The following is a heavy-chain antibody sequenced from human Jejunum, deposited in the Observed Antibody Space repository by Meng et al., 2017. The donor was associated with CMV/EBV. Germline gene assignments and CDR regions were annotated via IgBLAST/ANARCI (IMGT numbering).Heavy chain of an antibody. CDR2: IYRGDDK. D-gene: IGHD1-26*01. V-gene: IGHV2-5*02. Sequence: QISFKDSVPTLVKPPQTLTLTCSFSGFSPSTSGEGVGWIRQPPGKALEWLALIYRGDDKRYSPSLNSRLTIAKDTSKNEVVLTLTNMGPIDTGTYYCAHFVGGYYPSRPDYWGQGTLVTVSS. CDR1: GFSPSTSGEG. J-gene: IGHJ4*02. CDR3: AHFVGGYYPSRPDY.